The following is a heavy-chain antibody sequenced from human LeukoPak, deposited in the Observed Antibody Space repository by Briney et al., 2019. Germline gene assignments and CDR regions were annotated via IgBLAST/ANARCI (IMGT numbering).Heavy chain of an antibody. D-gene: IGHD1-7*01. CDR2: INHSGST. J-gene: IGHJ4*02. CDR1: GFTVSSNS. CDR3: ARRPELRPFDY. Sequence: GSLRLSCTVSGFTVSSNSMNWVRQPPGKGLEWIGEINHSGSTNYNPSLKSRVTISVDTSKNQFSLKLSSVTAADTAVYYCARRPELRPFDYWGQGTLVTVSS. V-gene: IGHV4-34*01.